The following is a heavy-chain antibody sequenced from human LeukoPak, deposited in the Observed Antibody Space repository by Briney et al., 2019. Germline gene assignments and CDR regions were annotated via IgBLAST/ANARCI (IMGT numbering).Heavy chain of an antibody. CDR1: GYTFTSYG. Sequence: ASVKVSCKASGYTFTSYGISWVRQAPGQGLEWMGWISAYNGNTNYAQKFQGRVTMTRDTSISTAYMELSRLRSDDTAVYYCARDLRYYGSGSYYNSYDYWGQGTLVTVSS. J-gene: IGHJ4*02. CDR3: ARDLRYYGSGSYYNSYDY. CDR2: ISAYNGNT. D-gene: IGHD3-10*01. V-gene: IGHV1-18*01.